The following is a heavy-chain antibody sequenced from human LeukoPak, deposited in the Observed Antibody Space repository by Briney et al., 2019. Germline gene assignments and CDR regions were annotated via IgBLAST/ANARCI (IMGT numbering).Heavy chain of an antibody. CDR2: IYHSGST. CDR1: GCSISSCNL. Sequence: GTLSLTCAVSGCSISSCNLWWGVRDPPGERVGWGGVIYHSGSTNYNPSLKSRVTISVDKSKNQFSLTLSSVTAADTAVYYCARAERSGQLDAEYYYYGMDVWGKGTTVTVAS. CDR3: ARAERSGQLDAEYYYYGMDV. J-gene: IGHJ6*04. V-gene: IGHV4-4*02. D-gene: IGHD3-10*01.